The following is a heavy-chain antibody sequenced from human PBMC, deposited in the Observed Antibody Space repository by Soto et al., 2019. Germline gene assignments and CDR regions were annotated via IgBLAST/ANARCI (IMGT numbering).Heavy chain of an antibody. J-gene: IGHJ4*02. D-gene: IGHD6-6*01. CDR2: ISSSSSTI. CDR3: ARDQSIAARPGTFGY. CDR1: GFTFSSYS. Sequence: EVQLVESGGGLVQPGGSLRLSCAASGFTFSSYSMNWVRQAPGKGLEWVSYISSSSSTIYYADSVKGRFTISRDNAKNSLYLQMNSLRAEDTAVYYCARDQSIAARPGTFGYWGQGTLVTVSS. V-gene: IGHV3-48*01.